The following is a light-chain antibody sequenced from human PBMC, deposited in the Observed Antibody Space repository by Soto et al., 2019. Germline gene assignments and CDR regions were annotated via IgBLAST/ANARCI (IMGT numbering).Light chain of an antibody. Sequence: EIVLTQSPGTLSLSSGESATLSCRASRSLDSGQLAWYQQKVGRARRLLIHDAFMRATGIPDRFSGSGSGTDFTLTIARLEPEDFAVYYCQQYGDSPRTFGQGTRLETK. CDR1: RSLDSGQ. CDR2: DAF. J-gene: IGKJ5*01. V-gene: IGKV3-20*01. CDR3: QQYGDSPRT.